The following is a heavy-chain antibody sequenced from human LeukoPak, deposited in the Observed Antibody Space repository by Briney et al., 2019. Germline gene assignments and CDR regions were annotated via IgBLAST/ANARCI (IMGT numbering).Heavy chain of an antibody. V-gene: IGHV4-59*01. D-gene: IGHD2-15*01. CDR1: GGSISSYY. CDR3: ARADCSGGSCNWFDP. CDR2: IYYSGST. Sequence: SETLSLTCTVSGGSISSYYWSWIRQPPRKGLEWIGYIYYSGSTNYNPSLKSRVTISVDTSKNQFSLKLSSVTAADTAVYYCARADCSGGSCNWFDPWGQGTLVTVSS. J-gene: IGHJ5*02.